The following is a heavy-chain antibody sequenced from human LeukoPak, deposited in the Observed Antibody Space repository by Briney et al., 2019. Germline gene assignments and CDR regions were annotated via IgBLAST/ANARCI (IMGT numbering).Heavy chain of an antibody. CDR3: ARGLRYYYGSPREFDP. V-gene: IGHV4-30-2*01. CDR2: IYPRGST. CDR1: GGSISSGSYS. J-gene: IGHJ5*02. Sequence: PSQTLSLTCAVSGGSISSGSYSWSWIRQPPGKGLEWIGYIYPRGSTYYNPSLKSRVTMSLDRSANQFSLNLSSVTAADTAVYYCARGLRYYYGSPREFDPWGQGTLVTVSS. D-gene: IGHD3-10*01.